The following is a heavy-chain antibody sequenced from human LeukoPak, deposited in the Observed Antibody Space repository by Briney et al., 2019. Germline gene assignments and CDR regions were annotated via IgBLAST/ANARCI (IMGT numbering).Heavy chain of an antibody. Sequence: PSQTLSLTCAVSGGSISSGGYSWSWIRQPPGKGLEWIGYIYHSGSTYYNPSLKSRVTISVDRSKNQFSLKLSSVTAADTAVYYCARALGYCSSTSCSPLDYWGQGTLVTVSS. CDR2: IYHSGST. V-gene: IGHV4-30-2*01. CDR3: ARALGYCSSTSCSPLDY. CDR1: GGSISSGGYS. D-gene: IGHD2-2*01. J-gene: IGHJ4*02.